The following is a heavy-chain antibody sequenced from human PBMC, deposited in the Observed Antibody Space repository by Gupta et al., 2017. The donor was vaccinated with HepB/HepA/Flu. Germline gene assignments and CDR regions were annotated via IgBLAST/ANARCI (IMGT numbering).Heavy chain of an antibody. CDR1: GFTFSSYG. CDR3: ARVLVESGQWPPTNYGMDV. Sequence: QVQLVESGGGVVQPGRSLRLSCAASGFTFSSYGMHWVRQAPGKGLEWVAVIWYDGSNKYYADSVKGRFTISRDNSKNTLYLQMNSLRAEDTAVYYCARVLVESGQWPPTNYGMDVWGQGTTVTVSS. D-gene: IGHD6-19*01. J-gene: IGHJ6*02. V-gene: IGHV3-33*01. CDR2: IWYDGSNK.